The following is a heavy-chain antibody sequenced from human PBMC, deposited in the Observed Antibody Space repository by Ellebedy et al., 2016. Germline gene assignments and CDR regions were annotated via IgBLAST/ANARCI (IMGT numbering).Heavy chain of an antibody. D-gene: IGHD3-3*01. CDR1: GGTFSSYA. Sequence: SVKVSXXASGGTFSSYAISWVRQAPGQGLEWMGGIIPIFGTANYAQKFQGRVTITADESTSTAYMELSSLRSEDTAVYYCARDLSGFGVVIQTSWGQGTLVTVSS. V-gene: IGHV1-69*13. CDR3: ARDLSGFGVVIQTS. CDR2: IIPIFGTA. J-gene: IGHJ5*02.